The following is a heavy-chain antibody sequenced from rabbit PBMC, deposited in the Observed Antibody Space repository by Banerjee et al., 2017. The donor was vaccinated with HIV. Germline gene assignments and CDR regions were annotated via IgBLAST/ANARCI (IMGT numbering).Heavy chain of an antibody. CDR3: ARSYGGGDYYTYYFNL. CDR2: ICNSDAKS. CDR1: GFSFSSSYW. Sequence: QSLEESGGDLVKPGASLTLTCTASGFSFSSSYWMYWVRQAPGKGPEWIACICNSDAKSYYASWAKGRFTISKTSSTTMTLQMTSLTAADTATCFCARSYGGGDYYTYYFNLWGPGTLVTVS. D-gene: IGHD8-1*01. V-gene: IGHV1S40*01. J-gene: IGHJ4*01.